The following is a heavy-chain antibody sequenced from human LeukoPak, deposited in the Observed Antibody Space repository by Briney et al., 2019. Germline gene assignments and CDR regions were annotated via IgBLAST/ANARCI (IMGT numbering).Heavy chain of an antibody. Sequence: PSETLSLTCTVSSGSISSYYWSWIRQPPGKGLEWIGYIYYSGSTNYNPSLKSRVTISVDTSKNQFSLKLSSVTAADTAVYYCARGVVSHYYYYYYMDVWGNGTTVTVSS. CDR3: ARGVVSHYYYYYYMDV. J-gene: IGHJ6*03. CDR2: IYYSGST. CDR1: SGSISSYY. D-gene: IGHD3-3*01. V-gene: IGHV4-59*01.